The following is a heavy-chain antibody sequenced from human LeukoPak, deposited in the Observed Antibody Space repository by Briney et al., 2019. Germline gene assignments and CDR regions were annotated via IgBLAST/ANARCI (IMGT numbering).Heavy chain of an antibody. CDR1: GFTFSSYA. J-gene: IGHJ4*02. D-gene: IGHD3-16*02. Sequence: GGSLRLSCAASGFTFSSYAMSWVRQAPGKGLEWVSAINDSGDNTYYADSVKGRFTISRDNSKNTPYLQMNSLRAEDTAVYYCARGSDYIWGTYRPWYFDYWGQGALVTVSS. CDR3: ARGSDYIWGTYRPWYFDY. CDR2: INDSGDNT. V-gene: IGHV3-23*01.